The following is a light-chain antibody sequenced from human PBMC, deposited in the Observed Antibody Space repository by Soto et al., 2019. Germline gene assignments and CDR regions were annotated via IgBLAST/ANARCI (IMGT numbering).Light chain of an antibody. CDR2: AVS. V-gene: IGLV2-14*01. CDR3: SSYTSDSSYV. Sequence: SALPQPASVSGSPGQSITISCTGTSSDVGLYDYVSWYQQHPGKAPQLMIYAVSNRPSGVSNRFSASKSGNTASLFISGLQAEDEADYYCSSYTSDSSYVFGSGTKVTVL. CDR1: SSDVGLYDY. J-gene: IGLJ1*01.